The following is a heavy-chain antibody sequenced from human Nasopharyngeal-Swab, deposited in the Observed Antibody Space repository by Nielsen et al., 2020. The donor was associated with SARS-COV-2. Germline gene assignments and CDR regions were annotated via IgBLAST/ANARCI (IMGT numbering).Heavy chain of an antibody. CDR3: VRQIVGLDDSFDV. CDR1: GVSIMRTSFY. CDR2: IYSSGTT. Sequence: SETLSLTCSVSGVSIMRTSFYWGWIRQPPGKGLEWLGSIYSSGTTYDNPSLSSRVTISLDKSKNQLSLKLTSLTAADTAVYYCVRQIVGLDDSFDVWGQGTMVTVSS. V-gene: IGHV4-39*07. J-gene: IGHJ3*01. D-gene: IGHD1-26*01.